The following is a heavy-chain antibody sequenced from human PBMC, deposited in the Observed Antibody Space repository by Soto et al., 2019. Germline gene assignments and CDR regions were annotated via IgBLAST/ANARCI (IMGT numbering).Heavy chain of an antibody. V-gene: IGHV4-4*02. CDR3: ASDRRDRGGI. Sequence: SETLSLTCSVAGRSISSSNWWSWVRQPPGKGLEWIGEIYHSGSTNYNPSLKSRVTISVDTSKNQFSLKLSSVTAADTAVYYCASDRRDRGGIWGQGRMVTVS. J-gene: IGHJ3*02. CDR2: IYHSGST. CDR1: GRSISSSNW. D-gene: IGHD3-16*01.